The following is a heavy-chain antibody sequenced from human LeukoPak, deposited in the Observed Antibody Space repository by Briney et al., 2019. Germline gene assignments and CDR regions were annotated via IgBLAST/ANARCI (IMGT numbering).Heavy chain of an antibody. V-gene: IGHV3-21*01. CDR1: GFAFSTYS. D-gene: IGHD1-26*01. CDR2: ITSTSSYI. J-gene: IGHJ4*02. CDR3: ARVAGGSHHFDY. Sequence: GGSLRLSCAASGFAFSTYSMNWIRQAPGKGLEWVSSITSTSSYIYYADSVKGRFTISRDNAKNSLYLQMNTLRAEDTAVYYCARVAGGSHHFDYWGQGTLVTLSS.